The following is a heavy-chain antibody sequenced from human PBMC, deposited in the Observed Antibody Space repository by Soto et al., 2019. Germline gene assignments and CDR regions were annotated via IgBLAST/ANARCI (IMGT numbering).Heavy chain of an antibody. V-gene: IGHV1-69*12. Sequence: QVQLVQSGAEMKKPGSSVKVSCKTSGDTFSNYAISWVRQAPGQGLEWMGGIIPIFGTANYPQKFQGRVTITADESTSTVYMELSRLRSEDTAVYYCARDAVDSALVNYFDYWGQGTLVTVSS. D-gene: IGHD5-18*01. CDR1: GDTFSNYA. CDR2: IIPIFGTA. J-gene: IGHJ4*02. CDR3: ARDAVDSALVNYFDY.